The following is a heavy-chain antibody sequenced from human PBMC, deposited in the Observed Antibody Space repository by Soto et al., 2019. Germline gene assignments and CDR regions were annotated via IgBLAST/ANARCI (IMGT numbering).Heavy chain of an antibody. CDR2: IYYSGST. J-gene: IGHJ5*02. CDR1: GGSISSSSYY. D-gene: IGHD3-22*01. Sequence: SETLSLTCTVSGGSISSSSYYWGWIRQPPGKGLEWIGSIYYSGSTYYNPSLKSRVTISVDTSKHPFSLKLSSVTAADTAVYYCARWYYYDSSGYYSYWFDPWAQATLVTVSS. V-gene: IGHV4-39*01. CDR3: ARWYYYDSSGYYSYWFDP.